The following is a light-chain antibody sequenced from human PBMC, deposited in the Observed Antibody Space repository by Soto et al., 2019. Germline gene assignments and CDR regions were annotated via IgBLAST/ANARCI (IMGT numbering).Light chain of an antibody. Sequence: DIVMTQSPDSLAVSLGEGATINCKSSQSVLYSSNNKNHLAWYQQKPRQPPKLLIYWASTRESGVPDRFSGSGSGTDFTLTISSLQAEDVAVYYCQQYYSTPFTFGPGTKVDIK. J-gene: IGKJ3*01. CDR3: QQYYSTPFT. CDR2: WAS. CDR1: QSVLYSSNNKNH. V-gene: IGKV4-1*01.